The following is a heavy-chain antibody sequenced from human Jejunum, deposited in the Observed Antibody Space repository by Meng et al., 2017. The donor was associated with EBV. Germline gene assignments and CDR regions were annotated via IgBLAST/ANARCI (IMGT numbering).Heavy chain of an antibody. CDR2: INHGGGA. D-gene: IGHD3-10*01. J-gene: IGHJ5*02. V-gene: IGHV4-34*01. Sequence: QLQPWGAGLLKPSATLSPTCAVYGGSFSDYYWTWIRQPPGKGLEWIGEINHGGGAIYNPSLKSRVTISVDTSKNQFSLYLSSVTAADTAVYYCARLGGYASGTYYPIDPWGQGTLVTVSS. CDR3: ARLGGYASGTYYPIDP. CDR1: GGSFSDYY.